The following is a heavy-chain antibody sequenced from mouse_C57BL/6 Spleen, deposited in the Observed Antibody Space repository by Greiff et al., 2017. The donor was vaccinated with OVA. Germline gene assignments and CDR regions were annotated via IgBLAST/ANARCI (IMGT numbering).Heavy chain of an antibody. CDR3: AKMDSYAMDY. CDR1: GYTFTSYW. J-gene: IGHJ4*01. V-gene: IGHV1-52*01. CDR2: IDPSDSDT. Sequence: QVQLQQPGAELVRPGSSVKLSCKASGYTFTSYWMQWVKQRPIQGLEWIGNIDPSDSDTHYNQKFKDKATLTVDKSSSTAYMQLSSLTSEDSAVYYCAKMDSYAMDYWGQGTSVTVSS. D-gene: IGHD2-3*01.